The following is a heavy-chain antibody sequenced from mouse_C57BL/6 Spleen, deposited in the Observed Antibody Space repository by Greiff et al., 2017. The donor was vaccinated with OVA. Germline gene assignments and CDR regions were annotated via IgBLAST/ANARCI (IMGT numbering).Heavy chain of an antibody. CDR2: ISYDGSN. V-gene: IGHV3-6*01. Sequence: ESGPGLVKPSQSLSLTCSVTGYSITSGYYWNWIRQFPGNKLEWMGYISYDGSNNYNPSLKNRISITRDTSKNQFFLKLNSVTTEDTATYYCATLYYDYDVFAYWGQGTLVTVSA. CDR1: GYSITSGYY. J-gene: IGHJ3*01. CDR3: ATLYYDYDVFAY. D-gene: IGHD2-4*01.